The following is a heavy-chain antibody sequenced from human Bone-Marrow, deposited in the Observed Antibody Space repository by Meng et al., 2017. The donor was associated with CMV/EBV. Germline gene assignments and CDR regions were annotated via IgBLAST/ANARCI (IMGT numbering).Heavy chain of an antibody. CDR2: IYHSGST. CDR3: ARGVATRLRFLEGPRRYYFDY. CDR1: SNW. Sequence: SNWWSWVRQPPGKGLEWIGEIYHSGSTNYNPSLKSRVTISVDKSKNQFSLKLSSVTAGDTAVYYCARGVATRLRFLEGPRRYYFDYWGQGTLVTVSS. V-gene: IGHV4-4*02. D-gene: IGHD3-3*01. J-gene: IGHJ4*02.